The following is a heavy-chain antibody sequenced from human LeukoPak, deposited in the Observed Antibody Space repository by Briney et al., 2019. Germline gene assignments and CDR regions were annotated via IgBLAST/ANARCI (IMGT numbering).Heavy chain of an antibody. Sequence: GGTLRLSCAVSGLTLSSYGMSWVRQAPGKGLERVANINQDGSEKYYVDSVKGRFTISRDNAKNSLYLRMNSLRADDTAVFYCARTAMPGWAAPFDYWGQGTLVTVSS. CDR1: GLTLSSYG. J-gene: IGHJ4*02. CDR3: ARTAMPGWAAPFDY. D-gene: IGHD6-19*01. CDR2: INQDGSEK. V-gene: IGHV3-7*01.